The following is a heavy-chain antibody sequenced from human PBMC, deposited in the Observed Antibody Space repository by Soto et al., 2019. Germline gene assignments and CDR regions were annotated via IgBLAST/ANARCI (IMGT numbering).Heavy chain of an antibody. CDR1: GYNLNDLS. CDR2: SDPADSET. CDR3: ATVIASTIPLDY. D-gene: IGHD5-12*01. J-gene: IGHJ4*02. V-gene: IGHV1-24*01. Sequence: ASVKVSCKVSGYNLNDLSIHWVRQAPGKGLEWMGGSDPADSETIYAQKFQGRVTMTEATSTDTAYMELSSLRSEDTAVYYCATVIASTIPLDYWGQGTLVTVSS.